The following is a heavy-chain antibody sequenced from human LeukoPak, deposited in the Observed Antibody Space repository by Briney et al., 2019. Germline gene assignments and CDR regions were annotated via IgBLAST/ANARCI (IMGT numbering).Heavy chain of an antibody. D-gene: IGHD2-15*01. CDR2: ISGSGSIT. V-gene: IGHV3-23*01. CDR3: ARPRLEYCSGGSCFDAFDI. J-gene: IGHJ3*02. CDR1: GFTFSSYA. Sequence: PGGSLRLSCAASGFTFSSYAMNWVRQAPGKGLEWVSAISGSGSITYYADSVKGRFTISRDNSKNTLFLQMNSLTAEDTAIYSCARPRLEYCSGGSCFDAFDIWGQGTMVTVSS.